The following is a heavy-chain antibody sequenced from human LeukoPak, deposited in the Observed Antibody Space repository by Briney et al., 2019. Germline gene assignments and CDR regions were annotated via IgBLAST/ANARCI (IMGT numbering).Heavy chain of an antibody. D-gene: IGHD3-10*01. CDR2: INPNSGGT. J-gene: IGHJ3*02. CDR1: GYTFTGYY. V-gene: IGHV1-2*06. Sequence: ASVNVSCKASGYTFTGYYMHWVRQAPGQGLEWMGRINPNSGGTNYAQKFQGRVTMTRDTSISTAYMELSRLRSDDTAVYYCARDNGVVRGVIHPNDAFDIWGQGTMVTVSS. CDR3: ARDNGVVRGVIHPNDAFDI.